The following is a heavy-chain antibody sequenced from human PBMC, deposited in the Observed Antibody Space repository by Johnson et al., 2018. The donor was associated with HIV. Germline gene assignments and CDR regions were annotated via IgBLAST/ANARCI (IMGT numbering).Heavy chain of an antibody. CDR2: IKQDGSEK. D-gene: IGHD3-22*01. J-gene: IGHJ3*02. V-gene: IGHV3-7*01. Sequence: VQLVESGGGLVKPGGSLRLSCAASGFTFSSYWMSWVRQAPGKGLEWVANIKQDGSEKYYADSVKGRFTISRDNSKNTLYLQMNSLRAEDTAVYYCAKRGSTMIGGAGAFDIWGQGTMVTVSP. CDR1: GFTFSSYW. CDR3: AKRGSTMIGGAGAFDI.